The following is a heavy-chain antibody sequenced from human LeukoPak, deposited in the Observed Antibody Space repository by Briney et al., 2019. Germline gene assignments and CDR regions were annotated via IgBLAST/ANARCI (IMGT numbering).Heavy chain of an antibody. Sequence: APVKVSCKASGGTFSSYAISWVRQAPGQGLEWMGGIIPIFGTANYAQKFQGRVTITADESTSTAYMELSSLRSEDTAVYYCAREGASDGAFDIWGQGTMVTVSS. CDR1: GGTFSSYA. CDR3: AREGASDGAFDI. D-gene: IGHD1-26*01. CDR2: IIPIFGTA. V-gene: IGHV1-69*13. J-gene: IGHJ3*02.